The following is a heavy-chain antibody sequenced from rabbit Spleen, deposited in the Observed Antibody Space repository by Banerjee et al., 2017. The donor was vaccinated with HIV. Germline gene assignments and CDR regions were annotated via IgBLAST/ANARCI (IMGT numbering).Heavy chain of an antibody. CDR2: IYAGSSGST. V-gene: IGHV1S45*01. CDR3: AKWAYSHDDYYYHNL. D-gene: IGHD2-1*01. Sequence: EESGGGLVQPEGSLTLTCTASGFSFSSSYWICWVRQAPGKGLEWIACIYAGSSGSTYYASWAKGRFTISKASSTTVTLQMTSLTAADTATYFCAKWAYSHDDYYYHNLWGPGTLVTVS. CDR1: GFSFSSSYW. J-gene: IGHJ4*01.